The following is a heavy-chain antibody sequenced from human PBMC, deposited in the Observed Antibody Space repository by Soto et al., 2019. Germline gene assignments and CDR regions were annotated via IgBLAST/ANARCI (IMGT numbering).Heavy chain of an antibody. CDR3: AREWEDYYDSSGSSWFDP. CDR1: GFTFSSYG. CDR2: IWYDGSNK. J-gene: IGHJ5*02. V-gene: IGHV3-33*01. Sequence: GGSLRLSCAASGFTFSSYGMHWVRQAPGKGLEWVAVIWYDGSNKYYADSVKGRFTISRDNSKNTLYLQMNSLRAEDTAVYYWAREWEDYYDSSGSSWFDPWGQGTLVTVSS. D-gene: IGHD3-22*01.